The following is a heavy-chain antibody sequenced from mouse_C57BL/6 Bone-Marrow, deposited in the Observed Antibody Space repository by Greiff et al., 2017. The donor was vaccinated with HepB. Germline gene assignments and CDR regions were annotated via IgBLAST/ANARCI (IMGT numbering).Heavy chain of an antibody. CDR2: IDPSDSYT. CDR1: GYTFTSYW. V-gene: IGHV1-50*01. CDR3: ASGYAMDY. Sequence: QVQLQQPGAELVKPGASVKLSCKASGYTFTSYWMQWVKQRPGQGLEWIGEIDPSDSYTNYNQKFKGKATLTVDTSSSTAYMQLSSLTSEDSAVYYCASGYAMDYWGQGTSVTVSS. J-gene: IGHJ4*01.